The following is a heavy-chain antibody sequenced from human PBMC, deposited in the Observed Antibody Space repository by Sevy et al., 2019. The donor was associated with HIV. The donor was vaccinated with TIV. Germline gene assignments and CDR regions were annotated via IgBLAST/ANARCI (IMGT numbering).Heavy chain of an antibody. D-gene: IGHD2-8*01. Sequence: GGSLRLSCAPSGFTFSKYSMSWVRQPPGKGLEWVSTLSFGCGEINYADSVKGRFTISRDNSKSSVYLQMNNLGPEDTAVYYCAREGCTKPHDYWGQGTLVTVSS. CDR1: GFTFSKYS. J-gene: IGHJ4*02. CDR3: AREGCTKPHDY. CDR2: LSFGCGEI. V-gene: IGHV3-23*01.